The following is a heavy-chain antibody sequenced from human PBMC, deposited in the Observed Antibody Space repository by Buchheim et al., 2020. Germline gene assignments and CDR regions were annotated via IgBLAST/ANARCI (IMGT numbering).Heavy chain of an antibody. D-gene: IGHD3-22*01. CDR3: ARPYDSSGYRFDY. CDR2: IWSDGSNK. Sequence: QVQLVESGGGVVQPGRSLRLSCAASGFTLTSYGMHWVRQAPGKGLEWVAVIWSDGSNKYYADPVKGRFTISRDNSKNTLYLQMNSLRAEDTAVYYCARPYDSSGYRFDYWGQGTL. J-gene: IGHJ4*02. CDR1: GFTLTSYG. V-gene: IGHV3-33*01.